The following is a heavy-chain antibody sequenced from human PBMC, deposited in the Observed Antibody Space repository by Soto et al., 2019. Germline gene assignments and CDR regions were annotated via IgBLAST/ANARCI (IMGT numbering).Heavy chain of an antibody. V-gene: IGHV3-48*02. CDR3: ARAEGIAVTGDY. J-gene: IGHJ4*02. CDR2: ISGRSGTI. D-gene: IGHD6-19*01. CDR1: GFTFNIYS. Sequence: EVQLVESGGGLVQPGGSLRLSCVASGFTFNIYSMNWVRQAPGKGLEWVSYISGRSGTIYYADSVKGRFTISSDNDKNSLFLQMNSLRDEDTAVYYCARAEGIAVTGDYWGQGTLVTVSS.